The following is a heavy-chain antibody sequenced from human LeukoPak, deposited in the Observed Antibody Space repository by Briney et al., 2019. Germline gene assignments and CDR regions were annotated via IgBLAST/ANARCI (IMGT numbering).Heavy chain of an antibody. J-gene: IGHJ4*02. CDR2: ISGGGGST. V-gene: IGHV3-23*01. CDR3: ARDRYTSSQFDY. D-gene: IGHD1-1*01. CDR1: GFTFSSYA. Sequence: GGSLRLSCAASGFTFSSYAMSWVRQAPGKGLEWVSAISGGGGSTYYADSVKGRFTISRDNAKNSLFLQMNSLRVEDTALYYCARDRYTSSQFDYWGQGTLVTVSS.